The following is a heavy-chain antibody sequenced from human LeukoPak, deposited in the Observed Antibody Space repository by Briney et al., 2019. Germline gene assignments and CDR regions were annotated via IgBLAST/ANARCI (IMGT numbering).Heavy chain of an antibody. CDR1: GGTFSSYA. D-gene: IGHD4/OR15-4a*01. J-gene: IGHJ5*02. V-gene: IGHV1-69*05. CDR3: ARDRANLHWFDP. Sequence: ASVKVSCKASGGTFSSYAISWVRQAPGQGLEWMGRVIPIFGTANYAQKFQGRVTITTDVSTSTAYMELSSLRSEDTAVYYCARDRANLHWFDPWGQGTLVTVSS. CDR2: VIPIFGTA.